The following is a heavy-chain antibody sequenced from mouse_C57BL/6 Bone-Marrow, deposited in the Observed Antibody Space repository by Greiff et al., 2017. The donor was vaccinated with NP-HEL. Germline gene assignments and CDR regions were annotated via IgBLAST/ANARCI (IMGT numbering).Heavy chain of an antibody. CDR3: ESEGGLRRRTYAMDY. J-gene: IGHJ4*01. Sequence: DVMLVESEGGLVQPGSSMKLSCTASGFTFSDYYMAWVRQVPEKGLEWVANINSDGSSTYYLDSLQSRFIISRDTAKNILYLQMSSLKSEDTATYYCESEGGLRRRTYAMDYWGQGTSVTVSS. CDR2: INSDGSST. D-gene: IGHD2-4*01. V-gene: IGHV5-16*01. CDR1: GFTFSDYY.